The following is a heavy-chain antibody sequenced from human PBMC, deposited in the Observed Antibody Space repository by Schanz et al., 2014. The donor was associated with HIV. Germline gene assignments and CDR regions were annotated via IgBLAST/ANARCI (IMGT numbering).Heavy chain of an antibody. CDR3: ARRRGWGSYRYFPYGLDV. Sequence: VQLVESGGGVVQPGRSLRLSCAVSGFTFSNYGMHWVRQAPGKGLEWVAVISYDGSNKYYADSVKGRFTISRDISKNTLYLQMNSLRAEDTAVYYCARRRGWGSYRYFPYGLDVWGQGTTVTVSS. V-gene: IGHV3-30*03. D-gene: IGHD3-16*02. J-gene: IGHJ6*02. CDR2: ISYDGSNK. CDR1: GFTFSNYG.